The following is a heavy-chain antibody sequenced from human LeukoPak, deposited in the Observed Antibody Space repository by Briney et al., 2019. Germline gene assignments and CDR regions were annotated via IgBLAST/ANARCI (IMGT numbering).Heavy chain of an antibody. V-gene: IGHV3-7*01. Sequence: GGSLRLSCAASGFTFSSYWMSWVRQAPGKGLEWVANIKQDGSEKYYVDSVKGRFTISGDNAKNSLYLQMNSLRAEDTAVYYCASWLLLKYYFDYWGQGTLVTVSS. CDR3: ASWLLLKYYFDY. CDR2: IKQDGSEK. CDR1: GFTFSSYW. D-gene: IGHD3-22*01. J-gene: IGHJ4*02.